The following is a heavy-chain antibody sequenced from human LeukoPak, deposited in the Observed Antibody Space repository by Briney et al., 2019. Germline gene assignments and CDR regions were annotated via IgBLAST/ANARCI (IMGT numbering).Heavy chain of an antibody. V-gene: IGHV4-39*01. CDR3: ARHGARLLRYFDWLLYPLDY. J-gene: IGHJ4*02. Sequence: SETLSLTCTVSGGSISSYYWGWISQPPGKGLEWIGSIYYSGSTYYNPSLKSRVTISVDTSKNQFSLKLSSVTAADTAVYYCARHGARLLRYFDWLLYPLDYWGQGTLVTVSS. CDR1: GGSISSYY. D-gene: IGHD3-9*01. CDR2: IYYSGST.